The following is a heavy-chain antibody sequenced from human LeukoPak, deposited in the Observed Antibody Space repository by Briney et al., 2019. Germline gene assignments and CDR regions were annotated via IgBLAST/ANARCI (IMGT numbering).Heavy chain of an antibody. CDR3: ASPRIVVGIGWPSSLDL. CDR1: SGSRSSSRYY. D-gene: IGHD3-22*01. V-gene: IGHV4-39*01. CDR2: IYYSGST. Sequence: SETLSLTCSVGSGSRSSSRYYGGWIRQPPGKGLEWIGSIYYSGSTYYNPSLKSRVTISVDTSKNQFSLKLSSVTAADTAVYYYASPRIVVGIGWPSSLDLWGAGALVTVSS. J-gene: IGHJ4*02.